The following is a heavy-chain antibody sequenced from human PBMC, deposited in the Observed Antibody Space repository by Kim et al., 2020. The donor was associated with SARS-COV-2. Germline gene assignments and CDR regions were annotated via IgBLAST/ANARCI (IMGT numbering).Heavy chain of an antibody. CDR3: ARDETTTIFGVVIITQAFDI. Sequence: ASVKVSCKATGYTFTSYAMNWVRQAPGQGLELMGWINTNTGNPTYAQGFTGRFVFSLDTSVSTAYLQIGSLKAEDTAVYYCARDETTTIFGVVIITQAFDIWGQGTMVTVSS. D-gene: IGHD3-3*01. J-gene: IGHJ3*02. CDR1: GYTFTSYA. V-gene: IGHV7-4-1*01. CDR2: INTNTGNP.